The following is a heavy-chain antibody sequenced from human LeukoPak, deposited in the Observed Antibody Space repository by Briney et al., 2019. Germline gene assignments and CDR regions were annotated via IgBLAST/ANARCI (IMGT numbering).Heavy chain of an antibody. D-gene: IGHD3-22*01. CDR2: ISWNSGSI. CDR1: GFTFDDYA. CDR3: ARYPRLTMIVHNYAFDI. V-gene: IGHV3-9*01. Sequence: GGSLRLSCAASGFTFDDYAMHWVRQAPGKGLEWVSGISWNSGSIGYADSVKGRFTISRDNAKNSLYLQMNSLRAEDTAVYYCARYPRLTMIVHNYAFDIWGQGTMVTVSS. J-gene: IGHJ3*02.